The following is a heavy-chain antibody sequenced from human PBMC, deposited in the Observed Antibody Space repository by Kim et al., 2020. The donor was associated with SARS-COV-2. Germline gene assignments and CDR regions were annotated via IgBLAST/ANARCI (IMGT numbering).Heavy chain of an antibody. V-gene: IGHV5-51*01. J-gene: IGHJ5*02. D-gene: IGHD1-26*01. CDR3: ARRDSGMYPSGFDP. Sequence: SPSFQGQVTISADKSITTAYLQWSSLKASDTAMYYCARRDSGMYPSGFDPWGQGTLVTVSS.